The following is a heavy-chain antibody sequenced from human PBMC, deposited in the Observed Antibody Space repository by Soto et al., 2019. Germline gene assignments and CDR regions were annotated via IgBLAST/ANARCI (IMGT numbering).Heavy chain of an antibody. CDR1: GFTFNSYS. Sequence: GGSLRLSCVASGFTFNSYSMNWVRQAPGKGLEWVSYISSSSSSIYYADSVKGRFTISRDNAKNSLYLQMNSLRDEDTAVYYCAREDVGYYYDASGTDYWGQGTLVTVSS. CDR3: AREDVGYYYDASGTDY. D-gene: IGHD3-22*01. V-gene: IGHV3-48*02. J-gene: IGHJ4*02. CDR2: ISSSSSSI.